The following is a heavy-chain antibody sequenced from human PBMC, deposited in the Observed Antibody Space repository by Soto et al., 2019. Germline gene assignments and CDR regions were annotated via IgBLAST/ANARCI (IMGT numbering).Heavy chain of an antibody. CDR1: GGSISSGGYY. V-gene: IGHV4-31*03. J-gene: IGHJ5*02. CDR3: ARVHSPSAYYDFWSGYNNWFDP. D-gene: IGHD3-3*01. Sequence: QVQLQESGPGLVKPSQTLSLTCTVSGGSISSGGYYWSWIRQHPGKGLEWIGYIYYSGSTYYNPSLKRRVTISVDTAKNQFALKLSSVTAADTAVYYCARVHSPSAYYDFWSGYNNWFDPWGQGTLVTVAS. CDR2: IYYSGST.